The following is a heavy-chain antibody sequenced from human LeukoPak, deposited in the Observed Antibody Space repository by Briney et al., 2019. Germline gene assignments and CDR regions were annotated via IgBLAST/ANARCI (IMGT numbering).Heavy chain of an antibody. V-gene: IGHV1-46*01. Sequence: SVKASCKASVYTFTSYYMHCVRQAPGQGLEGMGIINPSGGSTSYAQKFQGRVTMTRDMSTSTVYMELSRLRSEDTAVYYCARDHDYGVLGAWGQGTLVTVSS. J-gene: IGHJ5*02. CDR1: VYTFTSYY. D-gene: IGHD4-17*01. CDR3: ARDHDYGVLGA. CDR2: INPSGGST.